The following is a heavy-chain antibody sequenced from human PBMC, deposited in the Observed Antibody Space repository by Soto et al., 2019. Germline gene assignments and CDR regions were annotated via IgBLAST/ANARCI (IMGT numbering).Heavy chain of an antibody. D-gene: IGHD3-16*02. CDR1: GYTFTSYG. CDR3: ARDHSGYDYIWGSYRPPNLDY. Sequence: ASVKVSCKASGYTFTSYGISWVRQAPGQGLEWMGWISAYNGNTNYAQKLQGRVTMTTDTSTSTAYMELRSLRSDDTAVYYCARDHSGYDYIWGSYRPPNLDYWGQGTLVTVS. CDR2: ISAYNGNT. J-gene: IGHJ4*02. V-gene: IGHV1-18*01.